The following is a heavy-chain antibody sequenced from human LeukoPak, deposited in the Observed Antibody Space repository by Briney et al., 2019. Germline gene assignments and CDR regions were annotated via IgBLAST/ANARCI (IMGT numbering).Heavy chain of an antibody. CDR1: GFTFSSYS. CDR3: ATSTAMRGMDV. J-gene: IGHJ6*02. Sequence: GGSLRLSCAASGFTFSSYSMNWVRQAPGKGLEWVSYISSSSSTIYYADSVKGRFTISRDNAKNSLYLQMNSLRAEDTAVYYCATSTAMRGMDVWGQGTTVTVSS. D-gene: IGHD5-18*01. CDR2: ISSSSSTI. V-gene: IGHV3-48*01.